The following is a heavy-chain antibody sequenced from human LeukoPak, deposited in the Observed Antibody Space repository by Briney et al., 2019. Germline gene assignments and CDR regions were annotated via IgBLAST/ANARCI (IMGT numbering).Heavy chain of an antibody. V-gene: IGHV3-23*01. CDR3: AKFDYFWSGYYSSIRGEFDY. CDR2: IRGGVVGT. Sequence: PRGSLRLSCAASGFTLTSYAMRWVRQAPGAGREWGSAIRGGVVGTYYTDSLKGRFTISRYNSKNTLYLQMNSLRAEDTAVYDCAKFDYFWSGYYSSIRGEFDYWGQGTLVTVSS. J-gene: IGHJ4*02. D-gene: IGHD3-3*01. CDR1: GFTLTSYA.